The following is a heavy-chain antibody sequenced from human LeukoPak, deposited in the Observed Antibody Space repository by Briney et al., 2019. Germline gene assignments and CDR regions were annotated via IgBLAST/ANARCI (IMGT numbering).Heavy chain of an antibody. Sequence: PGGSLRLSCAASGFTFSSYAMSWVRQAPGKGLEWVSTMSGSGDSTYYADSVKDRFTISRDDSKNTLYLRMDSLRAEDTAVYYCAKDRGADYYYGVEVWGQGTTVSVSS. J-gene: IGHJ6*02. CDR1: GFTFSSYA. CDR2: MSGSGDST. CDR3: AKDRGADYYYGVEV. V-gene: IGHV3-23*01.